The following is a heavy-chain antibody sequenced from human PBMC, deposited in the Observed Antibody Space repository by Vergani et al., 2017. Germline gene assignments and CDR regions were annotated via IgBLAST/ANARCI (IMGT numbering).Heavy chain of an antibody. D-gene: IGHD5-18*01. CDR1: GFPFSDYY. J-gene: IGHJ4*02. CDR3: ASDRPPGIGYSYVRYDY. V-gene: IGHV3-11*01. CDR2: ISSSGSTI. Sequence: QVQLVESGGGLVKPGGSLRLSCAASGFPFSDYYMSWIRQAPGKGLEWVSYISSSGSTIYYADPVKGRFTISRDNAKNSLYLQMNSLRPEDTAVYYCASDRPPGIGYSYVRYDYWGQGTLVTVSS.